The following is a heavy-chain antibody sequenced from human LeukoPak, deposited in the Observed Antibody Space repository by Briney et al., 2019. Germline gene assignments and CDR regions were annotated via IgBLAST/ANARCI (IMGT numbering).Heavy chain of an antibody. J-gene: IGHJ4*02. D-gene: IGHD3-22*01. Sequence: TLSLTXAVSGGSISSGGYSWSWIRQPPGKGLEWIGYIYHSGSTYYNPSLKSRVTISVDRSKNQFSLKLSSVTAADTAVYYYARGAYYYDSSGYTYYFDYWGQGTLVTVSS. CDR2: IYHSGST. V-gene: IGHV4-30-2*01. CDR1: GGSISSGGYS. CDR3: ARGAYYYDSSGYTYYFDY.